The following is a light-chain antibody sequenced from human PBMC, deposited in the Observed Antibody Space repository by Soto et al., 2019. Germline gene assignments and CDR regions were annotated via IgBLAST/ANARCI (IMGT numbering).Light chain of an antibody. CDR3: SSYTSSSTRV. V-gene: IGLV2-14*01. J-gene: IGLJ3*02. CDR1: SSDVGRYNY. Sequence: QSALTQPASVSGSPGQSINISCTGTSSDVGRYNYVSWYQQHPGKAPKLMIYEVSNRPSGVSNRFSGSKSGNTASLTISGLQAEDEADYYCSSYTSSSTRVFGGGTKLTVL. CDR2: EVS.